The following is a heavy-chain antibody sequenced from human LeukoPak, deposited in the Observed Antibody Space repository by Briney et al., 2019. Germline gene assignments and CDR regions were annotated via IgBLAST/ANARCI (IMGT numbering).Heavy chain of an antibody. V-gene: IGHV1-3*04. CDR2: VNTDNTKS. J-gene: IGHJ4*02. Sequence: ASVKVSCKTSGHIFTTHYIHWMRQAPGQRLEWLGRVNTDNTKSEYSQKFQGRVIITRDTSASTAYMEMSGLRSEDTAMYYCAMSVEMAAIPSFDSWGQGTLVTVSS. CDR3: AMSVEMAAIPSFDS. D-gene: IGHD5-24*01. CDR1: GHIFTTHY.